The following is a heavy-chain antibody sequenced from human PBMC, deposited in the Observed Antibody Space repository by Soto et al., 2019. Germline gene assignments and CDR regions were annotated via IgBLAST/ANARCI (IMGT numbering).Heavy chain of an antibody. D-gene: IGHD6-19*01. V-gene: IGHV1-58*01. J-gene: IGHJ6*02. CDR1: GFTFTSSA. CDR2: IVVGSGNT. CDR3: AAGIAVAGTTISYYYGMDV. Sequence: EASVKVSCKASGFTFTSSAVQWVRQARGQRLEWIGWIVVGSGNTNYAQKFQERVTITRDMSTSTAYMELSSLRSEDTAVYYCAAGIAVAGTTISYYYGMDVWGQGTTVTVSS.